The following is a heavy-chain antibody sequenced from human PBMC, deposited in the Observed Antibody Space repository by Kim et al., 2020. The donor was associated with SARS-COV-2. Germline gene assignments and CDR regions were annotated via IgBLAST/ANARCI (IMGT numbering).Heavy chain of an antibody. CDR1: GFTFSDYY. D-gene: IGHD5-12*01. V-gene: IGHV3-11*06. CDR2: ISSSSSYT. Sequence: GGSLRLSCEATGFTFSDYYMTWIRQAPAKGLEWVSYISSSSSYTKYADSVKGRFTISRDHAKNSLYLQMNSLRAEDTAVYYCARAFYDSSLNYYAMDVWGQGTTVTVSS. CDR3: ARAFYDSSLNYYAMDV. J-gene: IGHJ6*02.